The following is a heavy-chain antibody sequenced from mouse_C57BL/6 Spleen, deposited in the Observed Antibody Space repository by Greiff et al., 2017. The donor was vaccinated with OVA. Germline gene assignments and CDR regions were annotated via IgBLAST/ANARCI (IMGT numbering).Heavy chain of an antibody. CDR3: ECFDYGSSSWFAY. V-gene: IGHV1-50*01. Sequence: QVQLQQPGAELVKPGASVKLSCKASGYTFTSYWMQWVKQRPGQGLEWIGEIDPSDSYTNYNQKFKGKATLTVDTSSSTAYMQLSSLTSEDSAVNYGECFDYGSSSWFAYWGKGTLVTVSA. J-gene: IGHJ3*01. CDR2: IDPSDSYT. D-gene: IGHD1-1*01. CDR1: GYTFTSYW.